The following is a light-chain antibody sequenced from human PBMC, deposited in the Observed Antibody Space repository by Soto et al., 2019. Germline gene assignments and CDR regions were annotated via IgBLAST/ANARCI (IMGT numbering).Light chain of an antibody. CDR1: SSNIGSNT. V-gene: IGLV1-44*01. CDR3: AAWDDSLNGRV. CDR2: SNN. Sequence: QSVLTQPPSASGTPGQRVTISCSGRSSNIGSNTVSWFQQLPLSAPKLLIYSNNQRPSGVPDRFSGSKSATSASLAISGLQSEDEADYYCAAWDDSLNGRVFGGGTKLTVL. J-gene: IGLJ3*02.